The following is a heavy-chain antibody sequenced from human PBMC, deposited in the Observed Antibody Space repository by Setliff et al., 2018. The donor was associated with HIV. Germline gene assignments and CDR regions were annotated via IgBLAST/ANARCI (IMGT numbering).Heavy chain of an antibody. Sequence: SETLSLTCTVSGGSISSGSYYWSWIRQPAGKGLEWIGRIYTSGSTNYNPSLKSRVTISVDTSKNQFSLKLSSVTAADTAVYYCARSARVGYYDSSGYSWGQGTLVTVSS. CDR3: ARSARVGYYDSSGYS. D-gene: IGHD3-22*01. CDR2: IYTSGST. J-gene: IGHJ4*02. CDR1: GGSISSGSYY. V-gene: IGHV4-61*02.